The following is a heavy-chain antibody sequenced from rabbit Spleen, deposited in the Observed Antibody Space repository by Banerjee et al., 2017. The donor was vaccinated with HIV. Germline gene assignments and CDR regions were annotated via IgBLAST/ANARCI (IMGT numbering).Heavy chain of an antibody. J-gene: IGHJ4*01. CDR1: GFDFSSDA. D-gene: IGHD1-1*01. CDR3: ARDLAAWNSGSYAFNL. V-gene: IGHV1S47*01. CDR2: IYNGDGST. Sequence: QQQLEESGGGLVKPGGTLTLTCKASGFDFSSDAMCWVRQAPGKGLEWIGCIYNGDGSTYYASWVTGRFTISKTSSTTVTLQMTSLTVADTATYFCARDLAAWNSGSYAFNLWGPGTLVTVS.